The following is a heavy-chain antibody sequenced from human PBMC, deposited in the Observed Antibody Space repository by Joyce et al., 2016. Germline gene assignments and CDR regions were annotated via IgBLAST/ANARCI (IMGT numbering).Heavy chain of an antibody. J-gene: IGHJ4*02. CDR1: DDSVSSDVFQ. CDR2: IFTGGRN. CDR3: ARDGSSRPATI. V-gene: IGHV4-61*08. D-gene: IGHD1-26*01. Sequence: QVRLQESGPGLVKPSETLTLICTVSDDSVSSDVFQWRWTRQPPGTGLEWIGEIFTGGRNNYNPSLIGRATISEDVSNTQFSLRLTSVTAADTAVYYCARDGSSRPATIWGKGILVTVSS.